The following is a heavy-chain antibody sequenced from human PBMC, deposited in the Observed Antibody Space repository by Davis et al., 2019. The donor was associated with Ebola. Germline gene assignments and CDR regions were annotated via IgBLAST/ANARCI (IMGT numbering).Heavy chain of an antibody. J-gene: IGHJ2*01. CDR1: GFTFSSHG. D-gene: IGHD3-16*01. CDR2: IGDNGRTK. V-gene: IGHV3-30*18. CDR3: AKEGAWGNWYFDL. Sequence: GESLKISCAASGFTFSSHGMHWVRQAPGKGLKWVAVIGDNGRTKFYADSAKGRFTLSRDNFMNTVDLQMNSLRPEDTAVYYCAKEGAWGNWYFDLWGRGTLVTVSS.